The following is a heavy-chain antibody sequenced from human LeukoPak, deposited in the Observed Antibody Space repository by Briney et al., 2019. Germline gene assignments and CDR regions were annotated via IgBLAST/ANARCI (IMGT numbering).Heavy chain of an antibody. CDR2: IKIDGSQT. D-gene: IGHD4/OR15-4a*01. J-gene: IGHJ4*02. CDR3: ARASMGGRDYHLDS. CDR1: GFTFSTYW. Sequence: GGSLRLSCAASGFTFSTYWMTWVRQAPGKGLEWVANIKIDGSQTYYLDSVKGRFTISRDNAKNFLSLQLGSLRADDTGVYYCARASMGGRDYHLDSWGQGTLVTVSS. V-gene: IGHV3-7*01.